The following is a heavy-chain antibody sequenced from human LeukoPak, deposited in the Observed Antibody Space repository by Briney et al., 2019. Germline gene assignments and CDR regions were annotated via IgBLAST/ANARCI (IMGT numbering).Heavy chain of an antibody. CDR3: ARGPSNCSSTSCYSGTTGAFDY. Sequence: KPSETLSLTCAVYGGSFSGYYWSWIRQPPGKGLEWIGEINHSGSTNYNPSLKSRVTIPVDTSKDQFSLKLSSVTAADTAVYYCARGPSNCSSTSCYSGTTGAFDYWGQGTLVTVSS. D-gene: IGHD2-2*01. CDR1: GGSFSGYY. J-gene: IGHJ4*02. V-gene: IGHV4-34*01. CDR2: INHSGST.